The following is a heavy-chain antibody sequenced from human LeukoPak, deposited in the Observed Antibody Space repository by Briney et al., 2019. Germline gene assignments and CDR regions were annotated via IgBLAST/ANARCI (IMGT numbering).Heavy chain of an antibody. CDR3: ARGDILSGYPNWFDP. J-gene: IGHJ5*02. Sequence: GGSLRLSCAASGFTFDDYGMSWVRQAPGKGLEWVSGINWNGGSTGYADSVKGRFTISRDNAKNSLYLQMNSLRAEDTALYYCARGDILSGYPNWFDPWGQGTLVTVSS. V-gene: IGHV3-20*04. D-gene: IGHD3-9*01. CDR2: INWNGGST. CDR1: GFTFDDYG.